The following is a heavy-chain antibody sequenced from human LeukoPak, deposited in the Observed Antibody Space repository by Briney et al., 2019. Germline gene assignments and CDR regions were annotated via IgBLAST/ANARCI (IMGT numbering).Heavy chain of an antibody. V-gene: IGHV1-8*03. J-gene: IGHJ5*02. Sequence: AASVKVSCKASGYTFTSYDINWVRQATGQGLEWMGWMNPNSGNTGYAQKFQGRVTITRNTSISTAYMELSSLRSEDTAVYYCARVDYGGNSKGNWFDPWGQGTLVTVSS. CDR1: GYTFTSYD. D-gene: IGHD4-23*01. CDR2: MNPNSGNT. CDR3: ARVDYGGNSKGNWFDP.